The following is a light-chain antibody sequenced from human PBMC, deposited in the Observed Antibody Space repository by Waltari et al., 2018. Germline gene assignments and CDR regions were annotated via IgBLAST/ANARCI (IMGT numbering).Light chain of an antibody. Sequence: DIVMTQSPDSLAVSLGERATINCKSSQSALSSSNNKNYLALYQQKPGQPPKLLIYWASTRVSGVPDRVSGSGSGTDVTLTSSSLQAEDVAVYYCQQFDTTPSYTFGQGTKLEIK. V-gene: IGKV4-1*01. CDR3: QQFDTTPSYT. CDR2: WAS. J-gene: IGKJ2*01. CDR1: QSALSSSNNKNY.